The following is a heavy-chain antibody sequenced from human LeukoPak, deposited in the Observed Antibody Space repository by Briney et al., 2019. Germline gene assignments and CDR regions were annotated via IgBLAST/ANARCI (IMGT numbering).Heavy chain of an antibody. J-gene: IGHJ4*02. CDR2: IYYSGST. CDR1: GGSISSNSYY. D-gene: IGHD1-7*01. V-gene: IGHV4-39*01. Sequence: SETLSLTCAVSGGSISSNSYYWGWIRQPPGKGLEWIGSIYYSGSTYYKPSLKSRVSISVDTSKNQFSLKLTSVTAADTAVYYCGRRSRSTWNYRRGDYWGQGTLVTVSS. CDR3: GRRSRSTWNYRRGDY.